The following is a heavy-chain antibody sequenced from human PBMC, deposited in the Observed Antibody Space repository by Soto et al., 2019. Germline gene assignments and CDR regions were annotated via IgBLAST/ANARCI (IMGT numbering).Heavy chain of an antibody. CDR2: ISAYNGNT. CDR3: ARDPGPAAILYYYYGMDV. V-gene: IGHV1-18*04. J-gene: IGHJ6*02. Sequence: ASVKVSCKASGYTFTSYGISWVRQAPGQGLEWMGWISAYNGNTNYAQKLQGRVTLTTDTSTSTAYMELRSLRSDDTAVYYCARDPGPAAILYYYYGMDVWGQGTAVTVSS. CDR1: GYTFTSYG. D-gene: IGHD2-2*02.